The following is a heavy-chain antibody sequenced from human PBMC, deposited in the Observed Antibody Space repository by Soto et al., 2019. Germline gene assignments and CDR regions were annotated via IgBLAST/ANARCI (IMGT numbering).Heavy chain of an antibody. D-gene: IGHD3-10*01. J-gene: IGHJ4*02. CDR1: GYSFSNYW. CDR3: ANNPSSGNYRFDY. V-gene: IGHV5-51*01. Sequence: GESLKISCQGSGYSFSNYWIAWVRQMPGKGLEWVGIIYPGDSDTRYSPSFQGRVTISADKSVSTAYLHWSSLKASDTATYYCANNPSSGNYRFDYWGQGTQVTVSS. CDR2: IYPGDSDT.